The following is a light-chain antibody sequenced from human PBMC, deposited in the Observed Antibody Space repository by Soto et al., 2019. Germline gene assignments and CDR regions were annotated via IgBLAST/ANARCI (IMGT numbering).Light chain of an antibody. V-gene: IGLV2-14*01. Sequence: QSALTQSASVSGSPGQSITISCTGTRSDVGGYNYVSWYQQHPGKAPKLIIYDVSNRPSGVSTRFSGSKSGNTASLTISGLQAEDEADYSCSSYTSTNSWVFGGGTKVTVL. CDR2: DVS. CDR3: SSYTSTNSWV. J-gene: IGLJ3*02. CDR1: RSDVGGYNY.